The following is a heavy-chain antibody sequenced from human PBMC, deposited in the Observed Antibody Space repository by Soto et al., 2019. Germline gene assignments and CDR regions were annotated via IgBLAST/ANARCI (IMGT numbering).Heavy chain of an antibody. CDR1: GYTLTELS. D-gene: IGHD6-6*01. J-gene: IGHJ3*01. Sequence: ASVKVSCKVSGYTLTELSMQWVRQAPGRGLEWMGGFDPEDGETMYAQKFQGRVTMTEDTSTDTAYMQLSSLRSEETAVYYCATXERTVXGWLKSMAFWEQGTXVTVSS. CDR3: ATXERTVXGWLKSMAF. CDR2: FDPEDGET. V-gene: IGHV1-24*01.